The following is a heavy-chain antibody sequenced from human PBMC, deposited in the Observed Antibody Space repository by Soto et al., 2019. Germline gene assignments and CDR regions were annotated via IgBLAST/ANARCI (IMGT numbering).Heavy chain of an antibody. CDR2: IEYRSTIM. CDR1: GFDFSTYS. J-gene: IGHJ6*03. V-gene: IGHV3-48*01. CDR3: ARHTELPWEGDYYHYYMDV. Sequence: EMQLVESGGGLVQPGGSLRLSCTASGFDFSTYSMDWFRQAPGKGLEWVSYIEYRSTIMHYADSVKGRFSISRDNAKKSLYLQMNSLRTEDTAIYYCARHTELPWEGDYYHYYMDVWGKGATVTVSS. D-gene: IGHD1-26*01.